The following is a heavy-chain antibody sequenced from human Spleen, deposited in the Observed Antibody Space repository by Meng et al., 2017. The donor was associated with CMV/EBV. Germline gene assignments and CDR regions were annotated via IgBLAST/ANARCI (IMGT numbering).Heavy chain of an antibody. Sequence: GGSLRLSCAASGLSVTSNYMTWVRQAPGKGLEWVSVIYSAGSTYYAASVKGRFTISRDNSNNTLYLHMSSLRAEDTAVYYCARDQGSWYYYGMDVWGQRTTVTVSS. CDR3: ARDQGSWYYYGMDV. V-gene: IGHV3-66*02. CDR2: IYSAGST. J-gene: IGHJ6*02. D-gene: IGHD6-13*01. CDR1: GLSVTSNY.